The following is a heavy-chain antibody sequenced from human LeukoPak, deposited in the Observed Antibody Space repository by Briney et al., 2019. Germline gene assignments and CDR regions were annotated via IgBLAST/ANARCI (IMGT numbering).Heavy chain of an antibody. CDR2: IYYSGST. CDR1: GGSISSYY. J-gene: IGHJ4*02. CDR3: ARAAFSNYLSYFDY. Sequence: SETLSLTCTVSGGSISSYYWSWIRQPPGKGLEWIGYIYYSGSTNYNPSLKSRVTISVDTSKNQFSLKLSSVTAADTAVYYCARAAFSNYLSYFDYWGQGILVTVSS. V-gene: IGHV4-59*08. D-gene: IGHD4-11*01.